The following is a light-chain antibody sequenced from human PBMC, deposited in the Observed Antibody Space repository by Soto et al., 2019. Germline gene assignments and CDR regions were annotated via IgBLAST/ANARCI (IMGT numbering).Light chain of an antibody. J-gene: IGLJ2*01. Sequence: QSVLTQPPSVSGAPGQRVTISCTGSSSNIGAGYDVHWYQQLPGTAPKLLIYGNSNRPSGVPDRFSGSKSGTSASLAITGLKAEDDADYDFQSYVSSLSPVVFPGGTNLTVL. CDR2: GNS. CDR3: QSYVSSLSPVV. CDR1: SSNIGAGYD. V-gene: IGLV1-40*01.